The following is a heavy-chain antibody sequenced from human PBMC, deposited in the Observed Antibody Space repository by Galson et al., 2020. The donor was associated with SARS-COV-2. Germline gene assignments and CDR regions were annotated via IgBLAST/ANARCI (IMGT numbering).Heavy chain of an antibody. Sequence: GESLKISCAASGFSFNSYWMDWVRQTPGKGLVWVSRINSDGGSTGYADSVKGRFTISRDNAKNTLYLQLNSLRAEDTAVYYCVRGGSGSYYGFYYYMDVWGKGTTVTVSS. CDR2: INSDGGST. J-gene: IGHJ6*03. D-gene: IGHD1-26*01. CDR1: GFSFNSYW. V-gene: IGHV3-74*01. CDR3: VRGGSGSYYGFYYYMDV.